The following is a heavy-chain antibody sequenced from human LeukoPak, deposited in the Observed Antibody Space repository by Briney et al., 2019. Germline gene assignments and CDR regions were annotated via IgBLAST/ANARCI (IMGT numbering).Heavy chain of an antibody. CDR3: ARGIVVVVAATGHRPYYFDY. CDR1: GYTFTSYY. J-gene: IGHJ4*02. V-gene: IGHV1-46*01. Sequence: ASVKVSCKASGYTFTSYYMHWVRQAPGQGLEWMGIINPSGGSTSYAQKFQGRVTMTRDMSTSTVYMELSSLRSEDTAVYYCARGIVVVVAATGHRPYYFDYWGQGTLVTVSS. D-gene: IGHD2-15*01. CDR2: INPSGGST.